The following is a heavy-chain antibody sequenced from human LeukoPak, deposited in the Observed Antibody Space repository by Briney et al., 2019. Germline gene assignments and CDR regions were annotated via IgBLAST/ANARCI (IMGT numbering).Heavy chain of an antibody. CDR1: GFTFSSYA. CDR3: AKATGTTKSPFHY. J-gene: IGHJ4*02. CDR2: ISGSGGST. V-gene: IGHV3-23*01. D-gene: IGHD1-1*01. Sequence: GGSLRLSCAASGFTFSSYAMNWVRQAPGKGLEWVSSISGSGGSTYYADSVKGRFTISRDNSKNTLYVQMNNPRAEDAAVYYCAKATGTTKSPFHYWGQGTLVTVSS.